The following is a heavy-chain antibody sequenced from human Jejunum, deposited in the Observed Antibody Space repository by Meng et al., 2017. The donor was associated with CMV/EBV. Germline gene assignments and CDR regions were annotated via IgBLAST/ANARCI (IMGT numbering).Heavy chain of an antibody. CDR3: ARGFRFRSGYHSSPLDY. V-gene: IGHV1-8*01. J-gene: IGHJ4*02. D-gene: IGHD3-3*01. CDR2: MNPNSGDA. Sequence: YDFTSYAVYGVRQATGQGLEWMGWMNPNSGDADSAQKFQGRVTMTGNTSINTAYMELSSLRSEDAALYYCARGFRFRSGYHSSPLDYWGQGALVTVSS. CDR1: YDFTSYA.